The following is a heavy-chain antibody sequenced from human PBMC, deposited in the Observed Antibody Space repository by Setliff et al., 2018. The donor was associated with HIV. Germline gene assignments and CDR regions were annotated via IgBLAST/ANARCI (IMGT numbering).Heavy chain of an antibody. CDR1: GLTFSNCG. J-gene: IGHJ4*02. V-gene: IGHV3-30*02. Sequence: GGSLRLSCATSGLTFSNCGMHWVRQAPGKGLEWVASIRSDGSNKYYADSVTGRFTISRDDSKNTLYLQMNSLRAEDTAVYYCAKDKGQKYADYWGQGTVVTVPS. D-gene: IGHD3-10*01. CDR2: IRSDGSNK. CDR3: AKDKGQKYADY.